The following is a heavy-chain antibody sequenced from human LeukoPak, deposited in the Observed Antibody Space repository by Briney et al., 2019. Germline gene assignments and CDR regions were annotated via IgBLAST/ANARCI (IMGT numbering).Heavy chain of an antibody. D-gene: IGHD3-16*01. CDR3: ARYDSRGSASTRFDY. V-gene: IGHV4-38-2*01. J-gene: IGHJ4*02. Sequence: PSETLSLTCAVSGYSLGKNYYWGWIRQPPGKGLEWIGRIYGTGSTSYNPSLMNRVTMSVYTSKNLFSLKLTSVTAADTAVYYCARYDSRGSASTRFDYWGQGILVTISS. CDR1: GYSLGKNYY. CDR2: IYGTGST.